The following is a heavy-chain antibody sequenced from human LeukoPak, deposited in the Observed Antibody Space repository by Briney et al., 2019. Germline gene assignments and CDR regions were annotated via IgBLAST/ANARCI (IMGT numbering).Heavy chain of an antibody. D-gene: IGHD6-13*01. Sequence: SDTLSLTCTVSGGSISSSSYYWGWIRQPPGKGLEWIGSIYYSGSTYYNPSLKSRVTISVDTSKNQFSLKLSSVTAADTAVYYCARHCDLYSSSWFDYWGQGTLVTVSS. V-gene: IGHV4-39*01. CDR1: GGSISSSSYY. CDR2: IYYSGST. CDR3: ARHCDLYSSSWFDY. J-gene: IGHJ4*02.